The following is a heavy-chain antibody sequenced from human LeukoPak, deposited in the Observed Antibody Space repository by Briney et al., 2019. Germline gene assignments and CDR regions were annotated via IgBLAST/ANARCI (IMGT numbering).Heavy chain of an antibody. CDR2: ISGSGGST. D-gene: IGHD2/OR15-2a*01. J-gene: IGHJ6*03. Sequence: PGGSLRLSCAASGFTFSSYAMSWVRQAPGKGLEWVSAISGSGGSTYYADSVKGRFTISRDNSKNTLYLQMNSLRAEDTAVYYCARDNRGDYYYYYMDVWGKGTTVTVSS. CDR3: ARDNRGDYYYYYMDV. CDR1: GFTFSSYA. V-gene: IGHV3-23*01.